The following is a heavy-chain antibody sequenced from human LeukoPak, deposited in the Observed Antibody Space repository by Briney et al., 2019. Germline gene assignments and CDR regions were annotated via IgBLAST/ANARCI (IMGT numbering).Heavy chain of an antibody. CDR2: IYYSGST. D-gene: IGHD2-15*01. CDR1: GGSISSGGYY. CDR3: ARAGPGYCSGGSCYWFDP. V-gene: IGHV4-31*03. J-gene: IGHJ5*02. Sequence: SETLSLTCTVSGGSISSGGYYWSWIRQHPGKGLEWIGYIYYSGSTYYNPSLKSRVTISVDTSKNQFSLKLSSVTAADTAVYYCARAGPGYCSGGSCYWFDPWGQGTLVTASS.